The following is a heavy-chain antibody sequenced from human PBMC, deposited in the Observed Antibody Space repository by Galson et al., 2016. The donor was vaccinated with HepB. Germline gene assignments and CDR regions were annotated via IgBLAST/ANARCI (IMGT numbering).Heavy chain of an antibody. V-gene: IGHV4-59*01. D-gene: IGHD6-25*01. J-gene: IGHJ4*02. Sequence: SETLSLTCTVSGGFISNYYWSWIRQPPGKGLGWIAYIYYSGSTNQNPSLKSRVTISVDPSKNQFSLQLRSVTAADTSVYYCARDRGSAACFDYWGQGTLVTVSS. CDR2: IYYSGST. CDR3: ARDRGSAACFDY. CDR1: GGFISNYY.